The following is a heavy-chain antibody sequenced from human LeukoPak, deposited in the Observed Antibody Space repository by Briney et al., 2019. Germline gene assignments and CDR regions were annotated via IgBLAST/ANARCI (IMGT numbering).Heavy chain of an antibody. CDR1: GFTFSSYS. D-gene: IGHD2-8*01. Sequence: PGGSLGLSCAASGFTFSSYSMNWVRQAPGKGLEWVAVISDDGRHNYYADSVKGRFTISRDNSKSTLYLQMNSLRDDDSAAYFCARVYLERLTAGYFDHWGQGTQVTVSP. J-gene: IGHJ4*02. CDR3: ARVYLERLTAGYFDH. CDR2: ISDDGRHN. V-gene: IGHV3-30*03.